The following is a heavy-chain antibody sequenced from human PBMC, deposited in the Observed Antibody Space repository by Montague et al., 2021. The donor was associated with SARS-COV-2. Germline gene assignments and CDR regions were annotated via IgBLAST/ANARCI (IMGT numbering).Heavy chain of an antibody. CDR3: ARHAPFSDNYRRYPFNVDF. D-gene: IGHD1-1*01. Sequence: SETLSLTCTVSGGTISTSSFHWGWVRQSPGKGLEWIATIYFSGGAYYNPSLKSRVSISIDTSKNKFSLQLTSVTAADTAVYYCARHAPFSDNYRRYPFNVDFWGQGTLVTVSS. J-gene: IGHJ4*02. CDR2: IYFSGGA. V-gene: IGHV4-39*01. CDR1: GGTISTSSFH.